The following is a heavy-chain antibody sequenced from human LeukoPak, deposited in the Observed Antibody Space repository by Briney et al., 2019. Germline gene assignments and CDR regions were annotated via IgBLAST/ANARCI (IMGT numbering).Heavy chain of an antibody. V-gene: IGHV3-7*04. Sequence: GGSLRLSCAASGFTFSSYWMTWFRQAPGKGLEWVANINEDGSGKFYLDSVKGRFTISRDNAKNSLNLQMITLRADDTAVYYCARDSSRASESSNDCWGQGTLVTVS. D-gene: IGHD3-10*01. CDR3: ARDSSRASESSNDC. J-gene: IGHJ4*02. CDR2: INEDGSGK. CDR1: GFTFSSYW.